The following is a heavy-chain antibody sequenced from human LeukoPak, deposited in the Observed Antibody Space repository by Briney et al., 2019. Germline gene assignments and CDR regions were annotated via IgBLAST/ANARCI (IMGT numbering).Heavy chain of an antibody. CDR1: GGTFSSYT. CDR3: ASRYSYGYYYYYMDV. Sequence: ASVKVSCKASGGTFSSYTISWVRQAPGQGLERMGGIIPIFGTANYAQKFQGRVTITADESTSTAYMELSSLRSKDTAVYYCASRYSYGYYYYYMDVWGKGTTVTVSS. D-gene: IGHD5-18*01. J-gene: IGHJ6*03. V-gene: IGHV1-69*13. CDR2: IIPIFGTA.